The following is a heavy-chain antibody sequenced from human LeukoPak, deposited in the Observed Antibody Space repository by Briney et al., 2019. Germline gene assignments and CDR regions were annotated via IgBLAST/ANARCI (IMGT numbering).Heavy chain of an antibody. CDR1: GFTFSSYG. V-gene: IGHV3-23*01. D-gene: IGHD2/OR15-2a*01. J-gene: IGHJ5*02. Sequence: GGSLRLSCAASGFTFSSYGVSWVRQAPGKGLEWVSAISGSGGNTYYADSVKGRFTISRDNSKNTLYLQMNSLRAEDTAVYYCAKGDSTFNWFDPWGQGTLVTVSS. CDR3: AKGDSTFNWFDP. CDR2: ISGSGGNT.